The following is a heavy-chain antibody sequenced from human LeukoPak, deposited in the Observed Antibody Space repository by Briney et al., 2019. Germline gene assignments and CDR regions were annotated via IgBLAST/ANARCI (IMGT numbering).Heavy chain of an antibody. D-gene: IGHD3-10*01. CDR2: ISTDAGET. V-gene: IGHV3-23*01. Sequence: GGSLRLSCAASGFTFSNSGMSWVRQAPGKGLEWVSAISTDAGETHYADSVKGRFTISRDNSKNSVYLQMNSLRVDDTALYYCARDSGSGNSYFVNLADHYYMDVWGKGTTVTVSS. CDR1: GFTFSNSG. CDR3: ARDSGSGNSYFVNLADHYYMDV. J-gene: IGHJ6*03.